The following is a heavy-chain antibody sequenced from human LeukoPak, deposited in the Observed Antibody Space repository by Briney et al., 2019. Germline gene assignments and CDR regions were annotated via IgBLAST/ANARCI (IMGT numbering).Heavy chain of an antibody. J-gene: IGHJ3*02. V-gene: IGHV4-39*07. D-gene: IGHD6-19*01. CDR3: AVGYSSGWYQSPDAFDI. CDR2: IYYSGST. Sequence: SETLSLTCTVSGGSISSSSYYWGWIRQPPGKGLEWIGSIYYSGSTYYNPSLKSRVTISVDTSKNQFSLKLSSVTAADTAVYYCAVGYSSGWYQSPDAFDIWGQGTMVTVSS. CDR1: GGSISSSSYY.